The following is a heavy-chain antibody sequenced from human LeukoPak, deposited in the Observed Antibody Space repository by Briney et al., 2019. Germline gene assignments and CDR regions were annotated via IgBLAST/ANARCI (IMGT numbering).Heavy chain of an antibody. V-gene: IGHV3-23*01. J-gene: IGHJ4*02. CDR1: GFNFRGYA. D-gene: IGHD5-12*01. CDR3: AKGAYDYIEIAYFDY. CDR2: IIGSSGST. Sequence: GGSLRLSCAASGFNFRGYAMSWVRQAPGKGLEWVSLIIGSSGSTFYADSVKGRFTISRDKSKNTLYLQMNSLRAEDTAVYYCAKGAYDYIEIAYFDYWGQGSLVTVSS.